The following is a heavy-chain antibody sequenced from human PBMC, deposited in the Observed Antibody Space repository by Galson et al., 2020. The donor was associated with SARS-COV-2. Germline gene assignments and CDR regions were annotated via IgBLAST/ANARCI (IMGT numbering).Heavy chain of an antibody. CDR3: ARPPLWFGEGHFDY. V-gene: IGHV3-48*02. CDR1: GFTFSTYS. Sequence: GESLKISCAASGFTFSTYSMNWVRQAPGKGLEWVAYISYSSSDIYYADSVKGRFTISRDNAKNSLYLQMNSLRDEDTAVYYCARPPLWFGEGHFDYRGQGTLVTVSS. J-gene: IGHJ4*02. CDR2: ISYSSSDI. D-gene: IGHD3-10*01.